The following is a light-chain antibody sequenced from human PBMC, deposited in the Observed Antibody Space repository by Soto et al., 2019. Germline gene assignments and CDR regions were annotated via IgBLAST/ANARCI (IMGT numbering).Light chain of an antibody. CDR1: SSDVGGYNY. CDR2: DVS. V-gene: IGLV2-14*01. J-gene: IGLJ2*01. CDR3: SSYTTSSPHVV. Sequence: QSVLTQPASVSGSPGQSITISCTGTSSDVGGYNYVSWYQQHPGKAPKLMIYDVSNRPSGVSNRFSGSKSDNTASLTISGLQAEDEADYYCSSYTTSSPHVVFGGGTKVTVL.